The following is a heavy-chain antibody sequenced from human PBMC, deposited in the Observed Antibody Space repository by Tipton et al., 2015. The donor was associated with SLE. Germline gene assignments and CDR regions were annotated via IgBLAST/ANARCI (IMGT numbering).Heavy chain of an antibody. V-gene: IGHV4-59*01. CDR2: IYYTGGT. CDR1: GGPISSYY. CDR3: AREGGSYTAFDY. D-gene: IGHD1-26*01. Sequence: TLSLTCTVYGGPISSYYWSWIRQPPGKGLEWIGYIYYTGGTSYNPSLKSRVTISVDTSKNRFSLNLSSVTAADTAVYYCAREGGSYTAFDYWGQGTLVTVSS. J-gene: IGHJ4*02.